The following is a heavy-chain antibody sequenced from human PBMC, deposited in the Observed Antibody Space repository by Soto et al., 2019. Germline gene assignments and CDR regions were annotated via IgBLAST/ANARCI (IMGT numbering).Heavy chain of an antibody. V-gene: IGHV1-18*04. J-gene: IGHJ6*02. CDR1: GYTFTGYY. CDR2: ISAYNGNT. D-gene: IGHD3-22*01. Sequence: ASVKVSCKASGYTFTGYYMHWVRQAPGQGLEWMGWISAYNGNTNYAQKLQGRVTMTTGTSTSTAYMELRSLRSDDTAVYYCARDHYYYDSSGYYVGLSYYYYGMDVWGQGTTVTVSS. CDR3: ARDHYYYDSSGYYVGLSYYYYGMDV.